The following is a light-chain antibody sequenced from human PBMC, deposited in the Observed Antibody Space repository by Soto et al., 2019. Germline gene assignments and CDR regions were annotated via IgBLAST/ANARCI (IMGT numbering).Light chain of an antibody. Sequence: QSVLTQPPSASGTPGQTVTLSCSGSSSNIGGNTMNWYQQLPGTAPRLLIYSNILRPSGVPERFSGSKSGTSASLAISGLQSEDEADHYCSSWDDSLNGPVFGGGTKLTVL. CDR2: SNI. CDR1: SSNIGGNT. CDR3: SSWDDSLNGPV. J-gene: IGLJ2*01. V-gene: IGLV1-44*01.